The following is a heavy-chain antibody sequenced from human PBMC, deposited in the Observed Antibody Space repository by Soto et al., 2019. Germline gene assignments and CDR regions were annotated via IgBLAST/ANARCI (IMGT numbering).Heavy chain of an antibody. Sequence: AGGSLRLSCAASGFTFSSYGMHWVRQAPGKGLEWVAVISYDGSNKYYADSVKGRFTISRDNSKNTLYLQMNSLRAEDTAVYYCAADSSAGYWGQGTLVTVSS. J-gene: IGHJ4*02. CDR3: AADSSAGY. D-gene: IGHD3-22*01. CDR1: GFTFSSYG. CDR2: ISYDGSNK. V-gene: IGHV3-30*03.